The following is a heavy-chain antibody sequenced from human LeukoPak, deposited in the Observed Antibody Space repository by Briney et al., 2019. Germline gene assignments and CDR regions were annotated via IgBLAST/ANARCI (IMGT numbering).Heavy chain of an antibody. CDR1: GFTFSSYA. Sequence: GGSLRLSCAASGFTFSSYAMHWVRQAPGKGLEWVAVISYDGSNKYYADSVKGRFTISRDNSKNTLYLQMNSLRAEDTAVYYCARDLSVAGFFNYFDYWGQGTLVTVYS. CDR3: ARDLSVAGFFNYFDY. J-gene: IGHJ4*02. D-gene: IGHD6-19*01. V-gene: IGHV3-30*04. CDR2: ISYDGSNK.